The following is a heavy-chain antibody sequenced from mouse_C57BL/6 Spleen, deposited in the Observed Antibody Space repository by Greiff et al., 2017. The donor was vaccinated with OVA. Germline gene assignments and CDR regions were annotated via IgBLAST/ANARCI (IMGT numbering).Heavy chain of an antibody. CDR1: GYAFSSYW. V-gene: IGHV1-80*01. CDR2: IYPGDGDT. D-gene: IGHD1-1*01. CDR3: ARYYYGSSQGFAY. Sequence: QVHVKQSGAELVKPGASVKISCKASGYAFSSYWMNWVKQRPGKGLEWIGQIYPGDGDTNYNGKFKGKATLTADKSSSTAYMQLSSLTSEDSAVYFCARYYYGSSQGFAYWGQGTLVTVSA. J-gene: IGHJ3*01.